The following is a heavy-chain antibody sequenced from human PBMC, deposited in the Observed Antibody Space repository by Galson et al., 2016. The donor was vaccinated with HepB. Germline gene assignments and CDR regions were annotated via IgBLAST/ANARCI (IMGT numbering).Heavy chain of an antibody. CDR3: TKSDCTSTSCFPDY. CDR2: ISWNGDSI. V-gene: IGHV3-9*01. CDR1: GFTFGHYA. J-gene: IGHJ4*02. D-gene: IGHD2-2*01. Sequence: SLRLSCAASGFTFGHYAMHWVRQAPGKGLEWVSTISWNGDSIGYADSVKGRFTISRDNAKNSLYLQMNSLRAKDTALYYCTKSDCTSTSCFPDYWGQGTLVTVSS.